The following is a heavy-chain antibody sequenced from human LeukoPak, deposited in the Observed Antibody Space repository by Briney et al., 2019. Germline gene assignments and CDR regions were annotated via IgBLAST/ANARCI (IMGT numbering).Heavy chain of an antibody. CDR3: ARSTAGFDY. CDR1: GFTFSSYW. D-gene: IGHD2-2*01. V-gene: IGHV3-7*01. CDR2: IKQDGSEK. J-gene: IGHJ4*02. Sequence: PGGSLRLSCAASGFTFSSYWMSWVRQAPGKGLEWVANIKQDGSEKYYVDSVKGRFTISRDNAKNALYLQMNSLRVEDTALYYCARSTAGFDYWGQGTLVTVSS.